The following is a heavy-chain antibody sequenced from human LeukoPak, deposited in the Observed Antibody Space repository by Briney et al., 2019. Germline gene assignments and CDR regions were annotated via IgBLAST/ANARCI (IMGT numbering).Heavy chain of an antibody. CDR3: ARGTTVVTLDY. D-gene: IGHD4-23*01. CDR2: IYYSGST. CDR1: GGSISSGGYY. Sequence: PSQTLSLTCTVSGGSISSGGYYWSWIRQHPGKGLEWIGYIYYSGSTYYNPSPKSRVTISVDTSKNQFSLKLSSVTAADTVVYYCARGTTVVTLDYWGQGTLVTVSS. V-gene: IGHV4-31*03. J-gene: IGHJ4*02.